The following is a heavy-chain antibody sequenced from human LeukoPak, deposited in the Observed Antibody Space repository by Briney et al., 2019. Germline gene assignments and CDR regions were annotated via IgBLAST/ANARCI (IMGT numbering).Heavy chain of an antibody. V-gene: IGHV3-23*01. CDR3: VREGPRGLAFDI. CDR1: GFTFRSHD. CDR2: ISASGGST. Sequence: GGSLRLSCAASGFTFRSHDMSWVRQAPGKGLEWVSGISASGGSTFYADSVKGRFTISRDNSKNTLYLQMNGLRVEDTAVYYCVREGPRGLAFDIWGQGTMVTVPS. J-gene: IGHJ3*02.